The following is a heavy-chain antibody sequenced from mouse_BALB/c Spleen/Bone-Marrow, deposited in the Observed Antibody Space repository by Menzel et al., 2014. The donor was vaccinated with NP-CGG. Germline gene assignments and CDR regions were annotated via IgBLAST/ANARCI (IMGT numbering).Heavy chain of an antibody. D-gene: IGHD1-1*01. CDR2: IYPGDGDT. CDR3: ARMRDYSYSFDF. Sequence: QVQLQQSGAELVRPGSSVKISCKASGYAFSSYWMNWVKQRPGQGLEWIGQIYPGDGDTNYNGKFKGKATLTADKSSSTAYIQLSSLSSEDSAVYSCARMRDYSYSFDFWGQGTTLTVSS. V-gene: IGHV1-80*01. CDR1: GYAFSSYW. J-gene: IGHJ2*01.